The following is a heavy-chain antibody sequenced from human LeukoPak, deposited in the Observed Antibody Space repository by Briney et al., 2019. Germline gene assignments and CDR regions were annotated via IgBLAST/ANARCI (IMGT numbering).Heavy chain of an antibody. Sequence: GGSLRLSCAASGFTFSSYSMNWVRQAPGKGLEWVSYISSSSSTIYYADSVKGRFTISRDNAKNSPYLQMNSLRAEDTAVYYCARATRYGDYPPDYWGQGTLVTVSS. V-gene: IGHV3-48*04. CDR1: GFTFSSYS. CDR3: ARATRYGDYPPDY. J-gene: IGHJ4*02. D-gene: IGHD4-17*01. CDR2: ISSSSSTI.